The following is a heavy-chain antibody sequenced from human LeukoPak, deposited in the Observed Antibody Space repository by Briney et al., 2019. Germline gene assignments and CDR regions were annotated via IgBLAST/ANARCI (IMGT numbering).Heavy chain of an antibody. J-gene: IGHJ6*03. CDR2: ITGSGGST. D-gene: IGHD6-13*01. Sequence: PGGSLRLSCAASGFSFSNYGMNWVRQAPGKGLEWVSGITGSGGSTYYAGSVKGRFTISRDNSKNTLYLQVNSLRAGDTAVYYCASNAAAFFYYYYMDVWGKGTTVTVSS. CDR3: ASNAAAFFYYYYMDV. CDR1: GFSFSNYG. V-gene: IGHV3-23*01.